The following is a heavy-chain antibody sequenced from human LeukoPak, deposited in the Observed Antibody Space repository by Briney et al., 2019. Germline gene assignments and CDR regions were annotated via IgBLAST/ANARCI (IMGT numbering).Heavy chain of an antibody. CDR2: IYYTGST. D-gene: IGHD6-13*01. Sequence: SETLSLTCTVSGGSISGSSYYWGWIRQPPGKGLEWIAIIYYTGSTYYNPSLKSRVTISVDTSKNQFSLKLSSVTAADTAVYYCARNKSGYSCSSWYFDLWGRGTLVTVSS. V-gene: IGHV4-39*01. CDR1: GGSISGSSYY. J-gene: IGHJ2*01. CDR3: ARNKSGYSCSSWYFDL.